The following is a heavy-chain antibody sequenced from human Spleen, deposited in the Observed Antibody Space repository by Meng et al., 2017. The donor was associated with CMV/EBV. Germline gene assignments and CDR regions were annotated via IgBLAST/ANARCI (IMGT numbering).Heavy chain of an antibody. CDR1: GDTVSDYY. CDR3: ARAKNWGPDY. Sequence: SCKPSGDTVSDYYCRWVRQATGEGLEWMGWIYPQGGVTHYAQKMQGRATLTRETSINTAEMELSRLTSDDTAVYYWARAKNWGPDYWGQGTLVTVSS. V-gene: IGHV1-2*02. CDR2: IYPQGGVT. D-gene: IGHD7-27*01. J-gene: IGHJ4*02.